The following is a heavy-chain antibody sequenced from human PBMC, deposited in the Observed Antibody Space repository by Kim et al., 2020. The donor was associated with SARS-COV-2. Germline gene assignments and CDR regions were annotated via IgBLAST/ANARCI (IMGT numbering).Heavy chain of an antibody. CDR3: ARDPMLSSLEGFSPLDYYYYMDV. Sequence: SVKVSCKASGGTFSSYAISWVRQAPGQGLEWMGRIIPIFRIANYAQKFQGRVTITADKSTSTAYMELSSLRSEDTAVYYCARDPMLSSLEGFSPLDYYYYMDVWGKGTTVTVSS. D-gene: IGHD6-6*01. CDR1: GGTFSSYA. J-gene: IGHJ6*03. CDR2: IIPIFRIA. V-gene: IGHV1-69*04.